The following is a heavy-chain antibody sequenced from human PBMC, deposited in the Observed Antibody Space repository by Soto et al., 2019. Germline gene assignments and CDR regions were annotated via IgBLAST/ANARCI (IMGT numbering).Heavy chain of an antibody. D-gene: IGHD2-21*01. CDR1: GYSFTSYW. Sequence: PGESLKISCRGSGYSFTSYWIGWVRQMPGKGLEWMGIIYPGDSDTRYSPSFQGQVTISADKSISTAYLQWSSLKASDTAMYYCARPSIPYRGFLDYYYYYMDVWGKGTTVTVSS. J-gene: IGHJ6*03. V-gene: IGHV5-51*01. CDR2: IYPGDSDT. CDR3: ARPSIPYRGFLDYYYYYMDV.